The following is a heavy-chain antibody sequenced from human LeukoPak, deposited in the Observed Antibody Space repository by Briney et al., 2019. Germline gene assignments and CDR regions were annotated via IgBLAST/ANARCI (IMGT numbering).Heavy chain of an antibody. D-gene: IGHD3-10*01. CDR1: GFTFGEET. CDR3: AKFPGYYYASGSYYFDY. CDR2: SCGSGGST. V-gene: IGHV3-23*01. Sequence: QNGGAPRPSCTPFGFTFGEETNSWVRPGPGKGAGWVSASCGSGGSTYYADSVKGRFTISRDNSKNTVYLQMNSLRAEDTAVYYCAKFPGYYYASGSYYFDYWGQGTLVTVSS. J-gene: IGHJ4*02.